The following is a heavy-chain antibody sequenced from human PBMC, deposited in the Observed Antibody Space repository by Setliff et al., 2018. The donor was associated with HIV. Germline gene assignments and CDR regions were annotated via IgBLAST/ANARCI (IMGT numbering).Heavy chain of an antibody. CDR2: IIPIFGTT. D-gene: IGHD6-19*01. J-gene: IGHJ6*02. CDR1: GGTFSSYA. Sequence: SVKVSCKASGGTFSSYAISWVRQAPGQGLEWMGGIIPIFGTTNYAQKFQGRVTVTADEWTSTAYMELSSLRSEDTAVYYCARDPSIAVAGAAVWGQGTTVTAP. V-gene: IGHV1-69*13. CDR3: ARDPSIAVAGAAV.